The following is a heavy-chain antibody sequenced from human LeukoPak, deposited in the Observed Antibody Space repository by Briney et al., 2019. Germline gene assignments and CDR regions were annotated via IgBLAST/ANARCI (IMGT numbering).Heavy chain of an antibody. Sequence: SETLSLTCTVSGGSISSGGYYWSWIRQHPGKGLEWIGYIYYSGSTYYNPSLKSRVTISVDTSKNQFSLKLSSVTAADTAVYYCARDRIVVVPAAGSLYYYYGMDVWGQGTTVTVSS. CDR2: IYYSGST. V-gene: IGHV4-31*03. J-gene: IGHJ6*02. CDR3: ARDRIVVVPAAGSLYYYYGMDV. D-gene: IGHD2-2*01. CDR1: GGSISSGGYY.